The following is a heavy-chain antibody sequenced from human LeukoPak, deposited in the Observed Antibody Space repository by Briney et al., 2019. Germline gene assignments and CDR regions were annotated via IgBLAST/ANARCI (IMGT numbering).Heavy chain of an antibody. CDR2: INPSVGST. D-gene: IGHD3-3*01. V-gene: IGHV1-46*01. J-gene: IGHJ3*02. Sequence: ASVKVSCKASGYTFTSYYMHWVRQAPGQGLEGMGIINPSVGSTSYAQKFQGRVTMTRDTSTSTVYMELSSLRSEDTAVYYCARGFPHYDFWSSTDAFDIWGQGTMVTVSS. CDR3: ARGFPHYDFWSSTDAFDI. CDR1: GYTFTSYY.